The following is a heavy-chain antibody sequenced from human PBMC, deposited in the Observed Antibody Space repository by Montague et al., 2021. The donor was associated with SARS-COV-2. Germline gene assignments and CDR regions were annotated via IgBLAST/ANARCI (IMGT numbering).Heavy chain of an antibody. V-gene: IGHV4-34*01. J-gene: IGHJ4*02. D-gene: IGHD3-9*01. CDR2: VNHSGKT. Sequence: SETLSLTCAVYGASFSGYYWSWIRQPPGKGLEWIGEVNHSGKTNYNPSLKSRVTISVDTSKNQFSLKLSSVTAADTAVYFCARGLAELRYFGRYHYYFDYWGQGTLVTVSS. CDR3: ARGLAELRYFGRYHYYFDY. CDR1: GASFSGYY.